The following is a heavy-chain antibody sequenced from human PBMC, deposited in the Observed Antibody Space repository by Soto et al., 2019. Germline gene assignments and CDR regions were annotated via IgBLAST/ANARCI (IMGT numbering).Heavy chain of an antibody. CDR3: ARDPPGIAASGGGG. D-gene: IGHD6-13*01. CDR2: IYSGGST. Sequence: EVQLVESGGGLIQPGGSLRLSCAASGFTVSNNYMRWVRQAPGKGLEWVSLIYSGGSTHYTASVKGRFTISRDNSKNTLYLQMNSLRVEDTAVYYCARDPPGIAASGGGGWGQGTLVTVSP. V-gene: IGHV3-53*01. CDR1: GFTVSNNY. J-gene: IGHJ4*02.